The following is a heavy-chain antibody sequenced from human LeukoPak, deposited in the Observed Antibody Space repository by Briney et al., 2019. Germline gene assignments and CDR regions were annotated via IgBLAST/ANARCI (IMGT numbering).Heavy chain of an antibody. CDR3: AKDLHTSGWLHDFDY. V-gene: IGHV3-30*18. J-gene: IGHJ4*02. CDR1: GFTFRGYG. Sequence: PGGSLRLSCAASGFTFRGYGMHWVRQAPGKGLEWVAVMSYDGSNKYYADSVKGRFTISRDSSKNTLYLQMNSLRAEDTAVYYCAKDLHTSGWLHDFDYWGQGTLVTVSS. D-gene: IGHD6-19*01. CDR2: MSYDGSNK.